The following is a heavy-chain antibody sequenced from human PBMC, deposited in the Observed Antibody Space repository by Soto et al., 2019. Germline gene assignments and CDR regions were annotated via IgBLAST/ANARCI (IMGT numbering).Heavy chain of an antibody. CDR2: ISGSGGST. CDR1: GFTFSSYA. Sequence: EVQLLESGGGLVQPGGALRLSGAASGFTFSSYAMSWVRQAPGKGLEWVSAISGSGGSTYYADSVKGRFTISRDNSKNTLYRQMSSLRAEDTAVYYCAKATRGSYIYYLDYWGQGTLVTV. J-gene: IGHJ4*02. CDR3: AKATRGSYIYYLDY. V-gene: IGHV3-23*01. D-gene: IGHD1-26*01.